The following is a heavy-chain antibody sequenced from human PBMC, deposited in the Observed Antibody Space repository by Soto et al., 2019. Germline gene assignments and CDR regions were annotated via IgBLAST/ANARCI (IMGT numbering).Heavy chain of an antibody. D-gene: IGHD2-2*01. CDR2: INPSGGST. V-gene: IGHV1-46*01. Sequence: QVQLVQSGAEVKKPGASVKVSCKASGYTFTSYYMHWVRQAPGQGLEWMGIINPSGGSTSYAQKFQGRVTMTRDTSTSTVYMELSSLRSEETAVYYCARDIVVVPAAIGGDYYYYGMDVWGQGTTVTVSS. J-gene: IGHJ6*02. CDR3: ARDIVVVPAAIGGDYYYYGMDV. CDR1: GYTFTSYY.